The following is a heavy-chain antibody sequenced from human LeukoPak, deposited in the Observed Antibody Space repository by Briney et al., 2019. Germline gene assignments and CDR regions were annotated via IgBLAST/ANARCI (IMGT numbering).Heavy chain of an antibody. CDR1: GFTFASYA. J-gene: IGHJ5*02. CDR2: ISATDGTT. D-gene: IGHD2-2*01. V-gene: IGHV3-23*01. CDR3: VACSGASCYGDRFDP. Sequence: GGSLRLSCAASGFTFASYAMTWVRQAPGKGVEWVSSISATDGTTYYADSLRGRFTISRDNSKNTLFLQMNTLRAEDTALYYCVACSGASCYGDRFDPWGQGTLVTVSS.